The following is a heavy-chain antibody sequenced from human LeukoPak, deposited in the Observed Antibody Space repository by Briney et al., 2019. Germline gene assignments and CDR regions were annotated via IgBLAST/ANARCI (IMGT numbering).Heavy chain of an antibody. CDR2: LYYSGST. D-gene: IGHD6-13*01. CDR1: GHSIRTGYY. V-gene: IGHV4-38-2*02. CDR3: ARGGVSGYSSSWYPRYAFDI. J-gene: IGHJ3*02. Sequence: SETLSLTCSVSGHSIRTGYYWDWIRQAPGEGLEWIGSLYYSGSTFYSPSLKSRVSISADTSKNQFSLKLSSVTAADTAVYYCARGGVSGYSSSWYPRYAFDIWGQGTMVTVSS.